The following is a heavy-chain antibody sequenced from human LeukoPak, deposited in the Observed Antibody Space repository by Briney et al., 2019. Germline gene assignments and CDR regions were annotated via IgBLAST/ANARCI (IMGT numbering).Heavy chain of an antibody. D-gene: IGHD6-25*01. J-gene: IGHJ6*03. CDR3: ARDRGRYYMDV. Sequence: GGSLRLSCAASGFTFSNYDIHWVRQATGTSLEWVSGIGTAGDIYYPGSVKGRFTISRENAKNSLYLQMNSLRAGDAAVYYCARDRGRYYMDVWGKGTTVTISS. CDR2: IGTAGDI. V-gene: IGHV3-13*01. CDR1: GFTFSNYD.